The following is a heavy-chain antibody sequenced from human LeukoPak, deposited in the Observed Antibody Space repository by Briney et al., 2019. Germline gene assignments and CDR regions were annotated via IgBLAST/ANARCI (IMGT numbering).Heavy chain of an antibody. J-gene: IGHJ4*02. V-gene: IGHV3-23*01. CDR2: ISGSGGST. Sequence: PGGSLRLSCAASGFTFSSYAMSWVRQAPRKGLEWVSAISGSGGSTYYADSVKGRFTISRDNSKNTLYLQMNSLRAEDTAVYYCAKCSGGSCYSGDGFDYWGQGTLVTVSS. CDR1: GFTFSSYA. D-gene: IGHD2-15*01. CDR3: AKCSGGSCYSGDGFDY.